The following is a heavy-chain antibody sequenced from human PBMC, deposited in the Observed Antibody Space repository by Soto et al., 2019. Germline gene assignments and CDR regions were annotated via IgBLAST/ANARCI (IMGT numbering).Heavy chain of an antibody. D-gene: IGHD2-2*01. Sequence: PSETLSLTCTVSGGSITSGGYYWSWIRQHPGKGLEWIGYIYYSGFTYYNPSLKSRVTISVDTSKNQFSLKLSSVTAADTAVYYCAREYCISTNCPRWLDSWGHGTLVTVSS. CDR1: GGSITSGGYY. CDR3: AREYCISTNCPRWLDS. J-gene: IGHJ5*01. V-gene: IGHV4-31*03. CDR2: IYYSGFT.